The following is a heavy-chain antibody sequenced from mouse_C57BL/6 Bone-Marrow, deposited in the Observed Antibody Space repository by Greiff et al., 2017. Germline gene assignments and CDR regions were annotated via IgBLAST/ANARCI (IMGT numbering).Heavy chain of an antibody. CDR1: GYTFTSYG. Sequence: VQLQQSGAELARPGASVKLSCKASGYTFTSYGIRWVKQRTGQGLEWIGEIYPRSGNTYYNEKFKGKATLTADKSSSTAYMELRSLPSEDSAVYVCAKEVHYYGPSYWYFDVWGTGTTVTVSS. V-gene: IGHV1-81*01. CDR2: IYPRSGNT. D-gene: IGHD1-2*01. J-gene: IGHJ1*03. CDR3: AKEVHYYGPSYWYFDV.